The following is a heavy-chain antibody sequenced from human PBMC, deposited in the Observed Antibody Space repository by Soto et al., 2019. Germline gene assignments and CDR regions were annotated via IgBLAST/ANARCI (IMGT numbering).Heavy chain of an antibody. D-gene: IGHD3-10*01. CDR3: TRGRPLPSMNTGVEPIDI. CDR2: MSFDGTR. CDR1: GFTFSNYA. J-gene: IGHJ3*02. V-gene: IGHV3-30*03. Sequence: QVQLVESGGGVVQPGTSLTLSCAASGFTFSNYAMHWVRQAPGKGLEWVAAMSFDGTRYYADSVKGRSTISRDSARNTVFLQTSGLRVDDTALYYCTRGRPLPSMNTGVEPIDIWGQGTMVTVSS.